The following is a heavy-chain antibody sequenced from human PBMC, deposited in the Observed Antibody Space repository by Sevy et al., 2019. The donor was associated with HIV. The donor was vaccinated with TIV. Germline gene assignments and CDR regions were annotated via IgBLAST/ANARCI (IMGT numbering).Heavy chain of an antibody. D-gene: IGHD3-3*01. V-gene: IGHV3-49*03. CDR3: TRGGSMTILSPWDY. Sequence: GGSLRLSCTASGFTFGDYAMSWFRQAPGKGLEWVGFIRSKAYGGTTEYAASVKGRFTISRDDSKSIAYLQMNSLKTEDTAVYYCTRGGSMTILSPWDYWGQRTLVTVSS. J-gene: IGHJ4*02. CDR2: IRSKAYGGTT. CDR1: GFTFGDYA.